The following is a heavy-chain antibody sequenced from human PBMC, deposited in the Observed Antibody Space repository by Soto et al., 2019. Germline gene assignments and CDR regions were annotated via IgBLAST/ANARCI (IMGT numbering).Heavy chain of an antibody. CDR2: ISAYNGNT. CDR3: ARVDSSGYYTYFDY. V-gene: IGHV1-18*01. CDR1: GYTFTSYG. Sequence: ASVKVSCKASGYTFTSYGISWVRQAPGQGLEGMGWISAYNGNTNYAQKLQGRVTRTTDTSTSTAYMELRSLRSDDTAVYYCARVDSSGYYTYFDYWGQGTLVTVSS. J-gene: IGHJ4*02. D-gene: IGHD3-22*01.